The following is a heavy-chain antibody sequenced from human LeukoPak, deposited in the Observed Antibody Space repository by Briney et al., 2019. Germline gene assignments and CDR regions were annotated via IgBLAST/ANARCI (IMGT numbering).Heavy chain of an antibody. J-gene: IGHJ3*02. V-gene: IGHV3-11*04. CDR3: ARERYSYGNDAFDI. D-gene: IGHD5-18*01. CDR2: ISSSGSTI. Sequence: TGGSLRLSCAASGFTFSDYYMSWIRQAPGKGLEWVSYISSSGSTIYYADSVKGRFTISRDNAKNSLYLQMNSLRAEDTAVYYCARERYSYGNDAFDIWGQGTMVTVSS. CDR1: GFTFSDYY.